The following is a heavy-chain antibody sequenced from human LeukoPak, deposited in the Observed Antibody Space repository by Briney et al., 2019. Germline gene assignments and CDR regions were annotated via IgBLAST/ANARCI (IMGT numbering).Heavy chain of an antibody. V-gene: IGHV3-23*01. CDR3: AKDGGGRYFDWFKEGDY. CDR2: ISGSGGST. J-gene: IGHJ4*02. D-gene: IGHD3-9*01. CDR1: GFTFSSYE. Sequence: GGSLRLSCAASGFTFSSYEMNWVRQAPGKGLEWVSAISGSGGSTYYADSVKGRFTISRDNSKNTLYLQMNSLRAEDTAVYYCAKDGGGRYFDWFKEGDYWGQGTLVTVSS.